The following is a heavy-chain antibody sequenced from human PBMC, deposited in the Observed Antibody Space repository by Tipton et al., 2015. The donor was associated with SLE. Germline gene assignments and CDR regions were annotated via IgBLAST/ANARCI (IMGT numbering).Heavy chain of an antibody. J-gene: IGHJ4*02. CDR1: GDSIRSSDYY. CDR3: ARMHYYFWDIYREY. V-gene: IGHV4-30-4*01. CDR2: ISYSGSS. Sequence: TLSLTCTVSGDSIRSSDYYWSWIRQPPGKGLEWIGDISYSGSSHYNSSLKSRLIISIDASKNRFFLKLSSVDAADTAVYYCARMHYYFWDIYREYWGPGTLVTVSS. D-gene: IGHD3-16*02.